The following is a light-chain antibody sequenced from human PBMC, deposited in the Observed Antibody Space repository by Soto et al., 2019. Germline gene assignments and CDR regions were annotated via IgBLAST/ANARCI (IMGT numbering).Light chain of an antibody. V-gene: IGKV1-5*03. CDR3: QQYKTDFT. CDR2: KGS. J-gene: IGKJ3*01. Sequence: DIQMTQSPSTLPASVGDSVTISCRASQSASRWLACYQQKPGKAPTLLIYKGSYLESGVPSRFSGSVSVTEFTLTINSLQPDDFATYYCQQYKTDFTFGPGTKV. CDR1: QSASRW.